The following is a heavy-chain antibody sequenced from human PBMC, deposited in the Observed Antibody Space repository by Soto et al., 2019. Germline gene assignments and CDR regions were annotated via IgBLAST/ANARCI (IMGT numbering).Heavy chain of an antibody. D-gene: IGHD6-13*01. CDR3: ATEDVQGSSWFRFLEF. J-gene: IGHJ4*02. V-gene: IGHV1-3*01. CDR1: GYTFTSYA. CDR2: INAGNGNT. Sequence: GVSVKVSSKDSGYTFTSYALHWARQAPGQRLEWMGWINAGNGNTHYSDSVKGRFTISRDNARSTLSLQMNSLRVEDTAVYYFATEDVQGSSWFRFLEFWGQGALGTVSS.